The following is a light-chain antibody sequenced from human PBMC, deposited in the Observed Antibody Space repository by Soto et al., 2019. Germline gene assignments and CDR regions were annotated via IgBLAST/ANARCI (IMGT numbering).Light chain of an antibody. CDR3: SSFAGSNNFPYV. Sequence: QSALTQPRSVSGSPGQSVTISCTGTSSDVGGYDFVSWYQQHPGKAPTLMIFDVTKRTSGVPDRFSGSKSGNSASLTVSGLQAEDEADYYCSSFAGSNNFPYVFGTGTKLTVL. V-gene: IGLV2-11*01. CDR1: SSDVGGYDF. J-gene: IGLJ1*01. CDR2: DVT.